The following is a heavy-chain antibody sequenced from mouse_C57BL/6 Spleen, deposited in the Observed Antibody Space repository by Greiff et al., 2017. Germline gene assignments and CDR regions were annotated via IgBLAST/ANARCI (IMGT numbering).Heavy chain of an antibody. J-gene: IGHJ1*03. V-gene: IGHV3-6*01. CDR3: ARGGSNYDWYFDV. CDR2: ISYDGSN. Sequence: VQLQESGPGLVKPSQSLSLTCSVTGYSITSGYYWNWIRQFPGNKLEWMGYISYDGSNNYNPSLKNRISITRDTSKNQFFLKLNSVTTEDTATYYCARGGSNYDWYFDVWGTGTTVTVSS. D-gene: IGHD2-5*01. CDR1: GYSITSGYY.